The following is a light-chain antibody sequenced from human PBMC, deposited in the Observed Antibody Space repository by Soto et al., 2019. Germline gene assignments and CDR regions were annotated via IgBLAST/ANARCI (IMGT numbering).Light chain of an antibody. J-gene: IGLJ1*01. CDR1: SSDVGSYNR. Sequence: QSALTQPPSVSRSPGQSVTISCTGTSSDVGSYNRVSWYQQPPGTAPKLMIYDVSNRPSGVPDRFSGSKSGNAASLTITGLQAEDEADYYCSSYTTSSTYVFVTGTKVTVL. CDR2: DVS. CDR3: SSYTTSSTYV. V-gene: IGLV2-18*02.